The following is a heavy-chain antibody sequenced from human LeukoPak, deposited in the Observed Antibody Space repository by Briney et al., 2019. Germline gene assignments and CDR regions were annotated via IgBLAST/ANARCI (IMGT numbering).Heavy chain of an antibody. CDR1: GGSISSGGYY. CDR3: ARSSWSPGYYFDY. Sequence: PSETLSLTCTVSGGSISSGGYYWSWIRQHPGRGLEWIGYVSYSGSTYYNPSLKSRVTISVDTSRNQFSLKLSSVTAADTAVYYCARSSWSPGYYFDYWGQGTLVTVSS. CDR2: VSYSGST. V-gene: IGHV4-31*03. D-gene: IGHD6-13*01. J-gene: IGHJ4*02.